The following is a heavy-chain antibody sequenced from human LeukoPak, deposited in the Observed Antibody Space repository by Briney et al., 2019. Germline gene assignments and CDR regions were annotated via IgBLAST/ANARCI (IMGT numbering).Heavy chain of an antibody. Sequence: GRSLRLSCAAAGFTASSYAMSWVRQAPGKGLEWVSGISGSGGYTYYADSVKGRFTISRENSKNTLYLQMNSLRAEDTAVYYCAEGAGPTTVLPFDYWGQGTLVTVSS. CDR1: GFTASSYA. CDR3: AEGAGPTTVLPFDY. D-gene: IGHD4-17*01. CDR2: ISGSGGYT. J-gene: IGHJ4*02. V-gene: IGHV3-23*01.